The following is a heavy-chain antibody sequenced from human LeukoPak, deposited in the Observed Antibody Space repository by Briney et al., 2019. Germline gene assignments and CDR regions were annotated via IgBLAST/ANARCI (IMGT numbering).Heavy chain of an antibody. CDR2: ISSSSSYI. Sequence: GGSLRLSCAASGFTFSSYSMNWVRQAPGKGLEWVSSISSSSSYIYYADSVKGRFTISRDNAKNSLYLQMNSLRAEDTAVYYCARGGYYDSSGYYQEAFDIWGQGTMVTVSS. V-gene: IGHV3-21*01. CDR3: ARGGYYDSSGYYQEAFDI. J-gene: IGHJ3*02. CDR1: GFTFSSYS. D-gene: IGHD3-22*01.